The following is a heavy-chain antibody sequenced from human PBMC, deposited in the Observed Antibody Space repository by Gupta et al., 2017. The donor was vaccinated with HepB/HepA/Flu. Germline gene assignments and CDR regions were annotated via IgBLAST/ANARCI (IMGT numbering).Heavy chain of an antibody. J-gene: IGHJ5*02. V-gene: IGHV1-8*01. D-gene: IGHD5-24*01. CDR2: INPNSGNS. CDR1: GYTFANYD. Sequence: QVHLVQSGAEVKKPGASVKVSCKASGYTFANYDINWVRQATGQGLEWMGWINPNSGNSGFAPKFQGRVTMTRNTSISTAYMELGSLTSQDTGTYYCVRRATLKARGWFVPWGQGTLVTVSS. CDR3: VRRATLKARGWFVP.